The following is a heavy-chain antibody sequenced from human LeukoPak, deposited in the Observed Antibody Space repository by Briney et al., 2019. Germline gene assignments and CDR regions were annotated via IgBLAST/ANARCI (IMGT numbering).Heavy chain of an antibody. V-gene: IGHV3-7*01. J-gene: IGHJ6*03. CDR1: GFTFSSYW. Sequence: GGSLRLSCAASGFTFSSYWMSWVRQAPGKGLEWVANIKQDGSEKYYVDSVKGRFTISRDNAKNSLYLQMNSLRAEDTAVYYCARVKKQWLVLSYYYMDVWGKGTTVTVSS. CDR3: ARVKKQWLVLSYYYMDV. D-gene: IGHD6-19*01. CDR2: IKQDGSEK.